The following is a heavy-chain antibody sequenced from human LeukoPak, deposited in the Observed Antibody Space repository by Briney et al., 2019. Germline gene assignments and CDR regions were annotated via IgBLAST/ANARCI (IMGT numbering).Heavy chain of an antibody. CDR3: AREYYYGSGSHMPRFDP. CDR1: GYTFTSYG. D-gene: IGHD3-10*01. Sequence: ASVTVSCTASGYTFTSYGISWVRQAPGQGLEWMGWISAYNGNTNYAQKLQGRVTMTTDTSTSTAYMELRSLRSDDTAVYYCAREYYYGSGSHMPRFDPWGQGTLVTVSS. V-gene: IGHV1-18*01. CDR2: ISAYNGNT. J-gene: IGHJ5*02.